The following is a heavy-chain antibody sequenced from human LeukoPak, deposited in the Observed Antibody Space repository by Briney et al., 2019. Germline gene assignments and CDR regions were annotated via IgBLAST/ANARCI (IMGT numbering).Heavy chain of an antibody. CDR2: TGSTGVST. J-gene: IGHJ4*02. CDR1: GFTFSSYA. Sequence: GGSLRLSRAASGFTFSSYAMNWVRQAPGKGLEWVSGTGSTGVSTFYADSVKGRFTVSRDNSKNTLSLQTNSLRAEDTAVYYCAKDPGVVPAHYFDYWGQGTLVTVSS. V-gene: IGHV3-23*01. CDR3: AKDPGVVPAHYFDY. D-gene: IGHD2-2*01.